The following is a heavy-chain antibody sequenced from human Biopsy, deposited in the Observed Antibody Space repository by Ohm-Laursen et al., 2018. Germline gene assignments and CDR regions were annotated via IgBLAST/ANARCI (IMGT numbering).Heavy chain of an antibody. CDR2: VYYSGTT. V-gene: IGHV4-59*01. D-gene: IGHD2-2*01. Sequence: SETLSLTCTVSGGSISSYYWTWIRQPPGEGLEWIGDVYYSGTTNYNPSLKSRLTISVDTSKNQFSLNLNSVTAADTAVYFCARDVKRYCSGTSCYSGYFGMDVWGQGTTVTVS. CDR1: GGSISSYY. CDR3: ARDVKRYCSGTSCYSGYFGMDV. J-gene: IGHJ6*02.